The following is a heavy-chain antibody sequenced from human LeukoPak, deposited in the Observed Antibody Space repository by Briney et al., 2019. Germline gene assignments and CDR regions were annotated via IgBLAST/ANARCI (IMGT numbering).Heavy chain of an antibody. CDR3: ARDRAMVRAFDI. V-gene: IGHV4-30-4*01. D-gene: IGHD3-10*01. J-gene: IGHJ3*02. CDR2: IYYSGST. Sequence: PSQTLSLTCTVSGGSISSGDYYWSWIRQPPGKGLEWIGYIYYSGSTYYNPSLKRRVTISVDTSKNQFSLKLSSVTAADTAVYYCARDRAMVRAFDIWGQGTMVTVSS. CDR1: GGSISSGDYY.